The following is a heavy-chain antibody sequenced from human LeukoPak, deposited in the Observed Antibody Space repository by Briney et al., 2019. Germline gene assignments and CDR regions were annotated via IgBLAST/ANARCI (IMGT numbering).Heavy chain of an antibody. V-gene: IGHV1-69*04. CDR3: ATSGYRSSWYSTRREDWFDP. CDR1: VGTFSSYA. CDR2: IIPALEIS. D-gene: IGHD6-13*01. J-gene: IGHJ5*02. Sequence: SVTVSCKASVGTFSSYAFSWVRQAPGQGLEWMGRIIPALEISHYAQKFQGRVTTTANISTSTAYMELSSLRSEDTAVYYCATSGYRSSWYSTRREDWFDPWGQGTLVTVSS.